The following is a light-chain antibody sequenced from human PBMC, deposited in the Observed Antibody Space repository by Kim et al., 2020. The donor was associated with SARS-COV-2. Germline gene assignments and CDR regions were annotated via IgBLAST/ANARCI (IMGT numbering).Light chain of an antibody. CDR1: NSNIGKHA. J-gene: IGLJ2*01. CDR3: AVWDDSLNAII. CDR2: YDD. V-gene: IGLV1-36*01. Sequence: QSALSQPPSVSEAPRQRVTISCSGGNSNIGKHAVNWYQRLPGKAPKLLIYYDDVLPSGVSDRLSGSKSGTSASLAISGLQSEDEADYYCAVWDDSLNAIIFGGGTKVTVL.